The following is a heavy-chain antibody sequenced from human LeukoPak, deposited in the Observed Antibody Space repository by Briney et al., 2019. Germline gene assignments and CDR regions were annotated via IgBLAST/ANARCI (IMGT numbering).Heavy chain of an antibody. J-gene: IGHJ5*02. CDR2: IYSGGST. V-gene: IGHV3-66*01. CDR3: ARDQGYGSGMYNWFDP. D-gene: IGHD3-10*01. CDR1: EFSVGSNY. Sequence: GGSLRLSCAASEFSVGSNYMTWVRQAPGKGLEWVSLIYSGGSTYYADSAKGRFTISRDNSKNTLYLQMNSLRAEDTAVYYCARDQGYGSGMYNWFDPWGQGTLVTVSS.